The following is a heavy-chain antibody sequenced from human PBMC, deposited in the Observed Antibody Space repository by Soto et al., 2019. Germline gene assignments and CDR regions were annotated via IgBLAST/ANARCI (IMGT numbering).Heavy chain of an antibody. CDR3: AREYDGIAAIGGVQH. D-gene: IGHD6-13*01. CDR1: GYTFTNYY. CDR2: INPSGGAI. V-gene: IGHV1-46*01. J-gene: IGHJ1*01. Sequence: GASVKVSCKASGYTFTNYYVHWVRQAPGQGLEWVGIINPSGGAISDAQKFQGRLTLTRDTSTSTVYMELSSLRSEDTAVYYCAREYDGIAAIGGVQHWGQGTLVTVSS.